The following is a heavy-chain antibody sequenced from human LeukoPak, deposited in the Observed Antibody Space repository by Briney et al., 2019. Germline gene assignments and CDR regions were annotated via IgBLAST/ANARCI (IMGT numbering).Heavy chain of an antibody. Sequence: PSETLSLTCTVPGGSISSYYWSWLRQPPGKGLEWIGYIYYSGSTNYNPSLKSRVTISEDTSKNQFSLKLSSVTAADTAVYYCARSRSSSWYDWGQGTLVTVSS. CDR3: ARSRSSSWYD. J-gene: IGHJ4*02. D-gene: IGHD6-13*01. CDR1: GGSISSYY. CDR2: IYYSGST. V-gene: IGHV4-59*01.